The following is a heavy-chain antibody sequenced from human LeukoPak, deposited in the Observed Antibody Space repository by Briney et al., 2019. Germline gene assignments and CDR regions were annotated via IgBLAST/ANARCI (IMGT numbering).Heavy chain of an antibody. CDR3: AKDFGQGDYYYYGMDV. J-gene: IGHJ6*02. CDR1: GFIFSNYG. CDR2: ISNDGSNK. D-gene: IGHD3-16*01. V-gene: IGHV3-30*18. Sequence: GGSLRLSCAASGFIFSNYGMLWVRQAPGKGLEWVAVISNDGSNKYYGDSVKGRFTISRDNSKDTLYLQMSSLRAEDTAVYYCAKDFGQGDYYYYGMDVWGQGTTVTVSS.